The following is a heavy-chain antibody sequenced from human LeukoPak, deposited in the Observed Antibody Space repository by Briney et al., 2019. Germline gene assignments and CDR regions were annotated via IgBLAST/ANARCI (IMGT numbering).Heavy chain of an antibody. CDR2: IWYDGSNK. J-gene: IGHJ4*02. Sequence: GGSLRLSCAASGFTFSGYGMHWVRQAPGKGLEWVAVIWYDGSNKYYADSVKGRFTISRDNSKNTLYLQMNSLRAEDTAVYYCAKSRITMVRGVLPLDYWGQGTLVTVSS. CDR1: GFTFSGYG. CDR3: AKSRITMVRGVLPLDY. D-gene: IGHD3-10*01. V-gene: IGHV3-30*02.